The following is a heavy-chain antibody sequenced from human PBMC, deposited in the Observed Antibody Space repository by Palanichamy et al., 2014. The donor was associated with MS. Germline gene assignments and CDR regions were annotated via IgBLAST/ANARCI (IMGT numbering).Heavy chain of an antibody. J-gene: IGHJ4*02. V-gene: IGHV1-3*01. CDR1: GYTFTDYV. CDR2: INAGNGNT. D-gene: IGHD3-3*01. Sequence: QVQLVQSGAEVKKPGASVKVSCKASGYTFTDYVMNWVRQAPGQRLEWMGWINAGNGNTKYSQKFQGRVTLTRDTSASTAYMELSSLTSEDTAVYYCARGLWSSSRVGYYFDNWGQGTLVTVSS. CDR3: ARGLWSSSRVGYYFDN.